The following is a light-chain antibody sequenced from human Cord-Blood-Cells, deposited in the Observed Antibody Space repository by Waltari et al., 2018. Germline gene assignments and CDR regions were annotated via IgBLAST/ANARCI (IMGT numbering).Light chain of an antibody. Sequence: QSALTQPASVSGPPGQSITISCTGTSSDAGSYNLVSWYQQHPGKAPKPMIYEGSKRPSGVSNRFSGSKSGNTASLTISGLQAEDEADYYCCSYAGSSTWVFGGGTKLTVL. CDR2: EGS. CDR3: CSYAGSSTWV. CDR1: SSDAGSYNL. V-gene: IGLV2-23*01. J-gene: IGLJ3*02.